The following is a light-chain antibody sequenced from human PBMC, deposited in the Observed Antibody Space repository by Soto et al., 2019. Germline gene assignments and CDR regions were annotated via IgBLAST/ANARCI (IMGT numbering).Light chain of an antibody. Sequence: DIRMTQSPSSLSASVGDRVTITCQASQDISNYLNWYQQKPGKAPKLMIYDASNLETGVPSRFSGSGSGTDFTFTISSLQPEDIATYYCQQYDNRTWTFGQGTKVDIK. CDR1: QDISNY. J-gene: IGKJ1*01. CDR3: QQYDNRTWT. CDR2: DAS. V-gene: IGKV1-33*01.